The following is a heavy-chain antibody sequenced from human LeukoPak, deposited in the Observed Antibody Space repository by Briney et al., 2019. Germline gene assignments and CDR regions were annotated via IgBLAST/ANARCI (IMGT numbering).Heavy chain of an antibody. D-gene: IGHD3-10*01. V-gene: IGHV4-39*01. CDR3: ASAGSGSYYPHLSCDY. CDR2: INYYGKT. Sequence: SETLSLTCTVSGNSISSSSYYWVWLRQPPGKGLEWIVSINYYGKTYYNPSVKSRVTISVDTSKNQFSLMMRSVTAADTAVYYCASAGSGSYYPHLSCDYWGHGALVTVSS. CDR1: GNSISSSSYY. J-gene: IGHJ4*01.